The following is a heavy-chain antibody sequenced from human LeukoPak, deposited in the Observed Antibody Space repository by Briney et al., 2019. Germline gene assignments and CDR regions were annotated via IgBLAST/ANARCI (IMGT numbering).Heavy chain of an antibody. D-gene: IGHD7-27*01. J-gene: IGHJ4*02. CDR1: GYTFTSYY. V-gene: IGHV1-46*01. Sequence: ASVKVSCKASGYTFTSYYMHWVRQAPGQGLEWMGIINPSGGSTSYAQKFQGRVPMARDTSTSTVYMELSSLRSEDTAVYYCARDLPDPYLGIGIPDDYWGQATLVTVSS. CDR2: INPSGGST. CDR3: ARDLPDPYLGIGIPDDY.